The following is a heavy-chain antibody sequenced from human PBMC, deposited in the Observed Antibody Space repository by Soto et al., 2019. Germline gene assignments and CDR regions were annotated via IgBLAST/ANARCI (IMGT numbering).Heavy chain of an antibody. CDR1: GFSFRDHS. Sequence: VQLVESGGGVVSPGGSLRLSCVGSGFSFRDHSMNWVRQPPGKGLQWISYISSSSENIYYADSVKGRFTVSRDNAKITLFLQMNSLRDDDSAIYYCARLPKGSVVTGWGQGSLVTVSS. J-gene: IGHJ4*01. CDR3: ARLPKGSVVTG. D-gene: IGHD2-21*02. V-gene: IGHV3-48*02. CDR2: ISSSSENI.